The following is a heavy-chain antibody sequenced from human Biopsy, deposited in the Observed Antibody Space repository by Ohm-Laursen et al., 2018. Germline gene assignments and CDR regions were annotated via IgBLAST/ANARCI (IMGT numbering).Heavy chain of an antibody. Sequence: GATVKISCKAPGGTFSNYGVNWVRQAPGQGLEWLGGNIPILGTGNYAQKFQDRVTVAADPSTSTATMELRSLRSDDTAVYYCATKLTGYFHHWGQRTLVIVSS. J-gene: IGHJ1*01. CDR1: GGTFSNYG. CDR2: NIPILGTG. D-gene: IGHD3-9*01. V-gene: IGHV1-69*13. CDR3: ATKLTGYFHH.